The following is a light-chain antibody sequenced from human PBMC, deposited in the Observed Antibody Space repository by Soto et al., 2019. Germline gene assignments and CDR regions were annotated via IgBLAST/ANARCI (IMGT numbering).Light chain of an antibody. CDR1: KLGDKY. CDR2: QDS. J-gene: IGLJ2*01. V-gene: IGLV3-1*01. Sequence: SSELTQPPSVSVSPGQTASINCSGDKLGDKYACWYQQKPGQSPVLVIYQDSKRPSGIPERFSGSNSGNTATLTISGTQAMDEADYYCQAWDSSTGDVVFGGGTQLTVL. CDR3: QAWDSSTGDVV.